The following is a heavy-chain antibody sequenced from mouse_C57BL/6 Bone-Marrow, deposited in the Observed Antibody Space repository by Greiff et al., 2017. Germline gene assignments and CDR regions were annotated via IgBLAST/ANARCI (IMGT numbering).Heavy chain of an antibody. Sequence: EVQLQQSGPELVKPGASVKISCKASGYTFTDYYMNWVKQSHGKSLEWIGDINPNNGGTSYTQKFKGKATLTVDKSASTAYMELRSLTTEDSAVYYCATLFYDSYDAFAYWGQGTLVTVSA. CDR3: ATLFYDSYDAFAY. CDR1: GYTFTDYY. D-gene: IGHD2-12*01. V-gene: IGHV1-26*01. CDR2: INPNNGGT. J-gene: IGHJ3*01.